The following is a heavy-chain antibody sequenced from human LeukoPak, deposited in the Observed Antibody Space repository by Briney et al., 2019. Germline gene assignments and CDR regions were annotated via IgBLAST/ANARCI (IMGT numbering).Heavy chain of an antibody. V-gene: IGHV3-33*01. J-gene: IGHJ5*02. CDR2: IWYDGSNK. D-gene: IGHD2-15*01. CDR1: GFTFSSYG. CDR3: ARDRGGRPTNWFDP. Sequence: GGSLRLSCAASGFTFSSYGMHWVRQAPGKGLEWVAVIWYDGSNKYYADSVKGRFTISRDNSKNTLYLQMNSLRAEDAAVYYCARDRGGRPTNWFDPWGQGTLVTVSS.